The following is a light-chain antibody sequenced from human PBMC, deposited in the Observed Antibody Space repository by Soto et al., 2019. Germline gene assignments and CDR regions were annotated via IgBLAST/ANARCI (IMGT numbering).Light chain of an antibody. J-gene: IGKJ1*01. CDR3: QHYNSYSEA. Sequence: IQMTQSPSSLSASVGDRVTVTCQASQDITNYLNWYQQKPGKAPNLLIYGASNLETGVPSRFSGSGSGTEFTLTISSLQPDDFATYYCQHYNSYSEAFGQGTKVDIK. V-gene: IGKV1-33*01. CDR2: GAS. CDR1: QDITNY.